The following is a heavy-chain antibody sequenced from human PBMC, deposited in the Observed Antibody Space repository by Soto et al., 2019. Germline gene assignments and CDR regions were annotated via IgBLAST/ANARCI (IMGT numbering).Heavy chain of an antibody. CDR2: ISYDGSNK. V-gene: IGHV3-30*18. J-gene: IGHJ4*02. CDR1: GFTFSSYG. D-gene: IGHD3-9*01. Sequence: GGSLRLSCAASGFTFSSYGMHWVRQAPGKGLEWVAVISYDGSNKYYADSVKGRFTISRDNSKNTLYLQMNSLRAEDTAVYYCAKEIRYFDWLFPDYWGQGTLVTVSS. CDR3: AKEIRYFDWLFPDY.